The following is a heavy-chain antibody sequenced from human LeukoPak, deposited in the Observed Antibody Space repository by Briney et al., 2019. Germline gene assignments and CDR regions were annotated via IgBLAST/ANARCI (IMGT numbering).Heavy chain of an antibody. CDR3: ARDSGSYYPNWFDP. D-gene: IGHD1-26*01. CDR2: IIPIFGTA. V-gene: IGHV1-69*05. J-gene: IGHJ5*02. CDR1: GGTFSSYA. Sequence: SSVKVSRKASGGTFSSYAISWVRQAPGQGLEWMGGIIPIFGTANYAQKFQGRVTITTDESTSTAYMELSSLRSEDTAVYYCARDSGSYYPNWFDPWGQGTLVTVSS.